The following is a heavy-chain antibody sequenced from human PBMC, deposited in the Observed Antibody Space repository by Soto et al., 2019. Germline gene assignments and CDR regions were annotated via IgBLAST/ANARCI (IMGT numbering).Heavy chain of an antibody. J-gene: IGHJ5*02. CDR2: IKQDGSEK. CDR3: ARGGKQLDRNCWFDP. CDR1: GFTFSSYW. D-gene: IGHD6-6*01. Sequence: GGSLRLSCAASGFTFSSYWMSWVRQAPGKGLEWVANIKQDGSEKYYVDSVKGRFTISRDNAKNSLYLQMNSLRAEDTAVYYCARGGKQLDRNCWFDPWGQGTLVTVSS. V-gene: IGHV3-7*03.